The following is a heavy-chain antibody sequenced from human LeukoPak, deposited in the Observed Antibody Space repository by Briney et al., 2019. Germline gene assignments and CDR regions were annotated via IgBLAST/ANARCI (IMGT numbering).Heavy chain of an antibody. CDR2: IYYTGST. CDR1: GFYISDGYY. Sequence: SETLSLTCSVSGFYISDGYYWGWIRQPPGKGLEWLGTIYYTGSTYYNPSLKSRVTISVDTSMNQFSLKLSSVTAADTAVYYCAKERPQGGRSFDYWGQGTLVTVSS. J-gene: IGHJ4*02. CDR3: AKERPQGGRSFDY. D-gene: IGHD1-26*01. V-gene: IGHV4-38-2*02.